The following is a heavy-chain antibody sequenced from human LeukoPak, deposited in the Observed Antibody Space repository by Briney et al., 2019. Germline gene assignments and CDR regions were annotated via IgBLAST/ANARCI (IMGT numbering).Heavy chain of an antibody. CDR1: GFTFSSYW. D-gene: IGHD6-13*01. CDR3: ARVGTQLTAAGSRSFDY. CDR2: INIDGSST. J-gene: IGHJ4*02. Sequence: GESLRLSCAASGFTFSSYWMYWVRQAPGKGLVWVSRINIDGSSTTYADSVKGRFTISRDNAKNTLYLQMNSLRAEDTAVYYCARVGTQLTAAGSRSFDYWGQGTLVTVSS. V-gene: IGHV3-74*01.